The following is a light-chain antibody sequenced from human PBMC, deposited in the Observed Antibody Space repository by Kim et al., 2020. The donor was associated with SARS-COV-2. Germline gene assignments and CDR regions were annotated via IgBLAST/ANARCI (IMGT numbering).Light chain of an antibody. CDR1: RSLVLSDGNTY. J-gene: IGKJ2*01. CDR2: MIS. CDR3: MQGGHWPYT. V-gene: IGKV2-30*02. Sequence: DVVLTQSPLSLPVTLGQPASISCRSSRSLVLSDGNTYLNWFRQKPGQSPSSLIYMISIRDPGVPDRFSGSGSGTDFTLKISRVEAEDVGVYYCMQGGHWPYTFGQGTKLEI.